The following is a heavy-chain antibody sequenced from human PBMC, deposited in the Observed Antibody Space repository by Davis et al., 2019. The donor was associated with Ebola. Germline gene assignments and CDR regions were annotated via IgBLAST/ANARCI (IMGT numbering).Heavy chain of an antibody. CDR3: ARVVDGGYDHNWFDP. V-gene: IGHV1-69*13. D-gene: IGHD5-12*01. Sequence: SVKVSCKASGYTFTGYYMHWVRQAPGQGLEWMGGIIPIFGTANYAQKFQGRVTITADESTSTAYMELSSLRSEDTAVYYCARVVDGGYDHNWFDPWGQGTLVTVSS. CDR2: IIPIFGTA. J-gene: IGHJ5*02. CDR1: GYTFTGYY.